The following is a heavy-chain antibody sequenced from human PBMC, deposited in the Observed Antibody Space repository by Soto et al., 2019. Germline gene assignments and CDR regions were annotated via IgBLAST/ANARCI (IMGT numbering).Heavy chain of an antibody. V-gene: IGHV1-18*01. J-gene: IGHJ3*02. CDR2: ISAYNGNT. CDR3: ARAAESCSGGSCGDFDS. D-gene: IGHD2-15*01. Sequence: QVQLVQSGAEVKKPGASVKVSCKASGYTFTSYGISWVRQAPGQGLEWMGWISAYNGNTNYAQKLPCRVTMTTDTSTSTADMELRSLRSDGTAVYYCARAAESCSGGSCGDFDSWGQGTMVTASS. CDR1: GYTFTSYG.